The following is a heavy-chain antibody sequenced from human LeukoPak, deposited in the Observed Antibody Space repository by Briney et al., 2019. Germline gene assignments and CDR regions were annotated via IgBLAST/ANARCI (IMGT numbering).Heavy chain of an antibody. J-gene: IGHJ5*01. V-gene: IGHV2-5*02. Sequence: SGPTLVKPTQTLTLTCTFSGSSRSTSEVGVGWLRQPPGKALEWLAVIHWDDDKRYRPALRSRLTITKDPSKKQVVLTMTNMDPEDTATYYCAHANGYRNTWYWFDSWGQGILVTVSS. D-gene: IGHD6-13*01. CDR2: IHWDDDK. CDR3: AHANGYRNTWYWFDS. CDR1: GSSRSTSEVG.